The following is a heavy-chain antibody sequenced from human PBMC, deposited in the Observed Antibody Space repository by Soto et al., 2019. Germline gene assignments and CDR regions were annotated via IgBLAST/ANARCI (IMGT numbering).Heavy chain of an antibody. Sequence: EVQLVESGGGLVKPGGSLRLSCAASGFTFSSYSMNWVRQAPGKGLEWVSSISSSSSYIYYADSVKGRFTISRDNAKNSLYLQMNSLRAEDTAVYYCFRFESSGPKPWFDPWGQGTLVTVSS. CDR1: GFTFSSYS. D-gene: IGHD6-19*01. CDR3: FRFESSGPKPWFDP. V-gene: IGHV3-21*01. CDR2: ISSSSSYI. J-gene: IGHJ5*02.